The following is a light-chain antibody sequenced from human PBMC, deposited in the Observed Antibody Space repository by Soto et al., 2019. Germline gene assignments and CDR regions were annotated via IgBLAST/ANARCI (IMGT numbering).Light chain of an antibody. CDR3: QQYNNWPRT. Sequence: EIVMTQSPATLSVSPGERATLSCRASQSVSSNLAWYQQKPGQAPRLLIYGASTRATGIPARFSGSGSGPEFTLTISSLQSEDFAFYCCQQYNNWPRTVGQGTKVDIK. V-gene: IGKV3D-15*01. CDR2: GAS. J-gene: IGKJ1*01. CDR1: QSVSSN.